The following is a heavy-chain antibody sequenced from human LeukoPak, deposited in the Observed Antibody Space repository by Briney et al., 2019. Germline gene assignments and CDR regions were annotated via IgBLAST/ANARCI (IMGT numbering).Heavy chain of an antibody. V-gene: IGHV4-59*08. Sequence: SETLSLTCTVSGGSMSSYYWSWIRQPPGKGLEWIGYIYYSGSTKYNPSLKSRVTISVDTSKNQFSLKLTSVTAADTAVYYCARQELWGDGHGFDIWGQGTMVTVSS. D-gene: IGHD3-16*01. CDR1: GGSMSSYY. J-gene: IGHJ3*02. CDR2: IYYSGST. CDR3: ARQELWGDGHGFDI.